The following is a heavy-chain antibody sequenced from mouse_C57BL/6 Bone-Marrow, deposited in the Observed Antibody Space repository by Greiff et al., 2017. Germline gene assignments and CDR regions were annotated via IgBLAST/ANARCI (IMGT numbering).Heavy chain of an antibody. CDR1: GYTFTDHT. Sequence: HVHVKQSDAELVKPGASVKISCKVSGYTFTDHTIHWMKQRPEQGLEWIGYIYPRDGSTTYNEKFKGKATLTADKSSSTAYMQLNSLTSEDSAVYFCARKRDGYYWFAYWGQGTLVTVSA. J-gene: IGHJ3*01. CDR3: ARKRDGYYWFAY. CDR2: IYPRDGST. V-gene: IGHV1-78*01. D-gene: IGHD2-3*01.